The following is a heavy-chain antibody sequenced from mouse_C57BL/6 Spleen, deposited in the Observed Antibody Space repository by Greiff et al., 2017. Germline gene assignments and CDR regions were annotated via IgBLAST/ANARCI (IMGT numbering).Heavy chain of an antibody. V-gene: IGHV1-69*01. Sequence: QVQLQQPGAELVMPGASVKLSCKASGYTFTSYWMHWVKQRPGQGLEWIGEIDPSDSYTNYNQKFKGKSTLTVDKSSSTAYMQLSSLTSEDSAVYYCARYYYGNYLDYWGQGTTLTVSS. CDR2: IDPSDSYT. CDR1: GYTFTSYW. CDR3: ARYYYGNYLDY. D-gene: IGHD2-1*01. J-gene: IGHJ2*01.